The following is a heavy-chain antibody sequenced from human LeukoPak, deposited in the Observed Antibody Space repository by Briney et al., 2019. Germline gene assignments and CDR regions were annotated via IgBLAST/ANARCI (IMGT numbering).Heavy chain of an antibody. CDR1: GGSISSSSYY. J-gene: IGHJ4*02. CDR3: ARNTAMVFDY. V-gene: IGHV4-39*07. D-gene: IGHD5-18*01. Sequence: SETLSLTCTVSGGSISSSSYYWGWIRQPPGKGLEWIGSIYYSGSTNYNPSLKSRVTISVDTSKNQFSLKLSSVTAADTAVYYCARNTAMVFDYWGQGTLVTVSS. CDR2: IYYSGST.